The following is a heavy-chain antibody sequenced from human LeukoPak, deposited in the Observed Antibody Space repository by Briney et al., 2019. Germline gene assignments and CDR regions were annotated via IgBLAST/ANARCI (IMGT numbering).Heavy chain of an antibody. Sequence: SETLSLTCTVSGGYISSYYWSWLRQPPGKGLEWIGYIYYSGSTNYNPSLKSRVTISVDTSKNQFSLKLSSVTAADTAVYYCARVHPPNPNYYGSGRHKQLNWFDPWGQGTLVTVSS. CDR1: GGYISSYY. V-gene: IGHV4-59*01. CDR3: ARVHPPNPNYYGSGRHKQLNWFDP. CDR2: IYYSGST. J-gene: IGHJ5*02. D-gene: IGHD3-10*01.